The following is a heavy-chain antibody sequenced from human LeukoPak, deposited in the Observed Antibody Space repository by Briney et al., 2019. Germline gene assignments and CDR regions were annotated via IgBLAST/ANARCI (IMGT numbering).Heavy chain of an antibody. D-gene: IGHD2-2*01. CDR3: ARSDIVVVPADFYYYYGMDV. CDR1: GFSFSNYG. V-gene: IGHV3-48*01. J-gene: IGHJ6*02. Sequence: GGSLRLSCAASGFSFSNYGMNWVRQAPGKRLEWVSYISSSSDSICYADSVKGRFTISRDNAENSLYLQMNSLRAEDTAVYYCARSDIVVVPADFYYYYGMDVWGRGTTVTVSS. CDR2: ISSSSDSI.